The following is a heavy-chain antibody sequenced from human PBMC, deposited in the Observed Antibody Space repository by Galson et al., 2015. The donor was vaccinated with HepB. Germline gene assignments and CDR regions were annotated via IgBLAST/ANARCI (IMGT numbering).Heavy chain of an antibody. J-gene: IGHJ5*02. D-gene: IGHD3-22*01. Sequence: QVQLQESGPGLVKPSETLSLTCTVSGGSISTNTHYWGWIRQPPGKGLEWIGSIYYSGSTYYNPSLKSRVTMSVDTSKNQLSLELISVTAPDTAVYYCARNSHQIGYYYAGSWFDPWGQGTLVTVSS. CDR2: IYYSGST. CDR3: ARNSHQIGYYYAGSWFDP. CDR1: GGSISTNTHY. V-gene: IGHV4-39*01.